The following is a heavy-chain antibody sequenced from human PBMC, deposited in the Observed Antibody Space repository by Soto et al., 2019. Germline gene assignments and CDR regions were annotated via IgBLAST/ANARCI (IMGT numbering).Heavy chain of an antibody. V-gene: IGHV3-74*01. D-gene: IGHD6-25*01. J-gene: IGHJ4*02. Sequence: QTGGSLRLSCAASGFTFSAYWIHWVRRTPGKGLVWVSRINRDGSATNYADSVKGRFTVSRDNAKKTVFLQMNSLRAEDTAVYYCGRDLHIAAADYWGRGALVTVSS. CDR3: GRDLHIAAADY. CDR1: GFTFSAYW. CDR2: INRDGSAT.